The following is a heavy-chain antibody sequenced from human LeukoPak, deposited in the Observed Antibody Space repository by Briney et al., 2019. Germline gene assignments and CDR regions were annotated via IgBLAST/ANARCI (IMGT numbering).Heavy chain of an antibody. CDR3: ARGGLNYDILTGYYIDYYYMDV. V-gene: IGHV1-18*01. J-gene: IGHJ6*03. CDR1: GYTFTSYG. Sequence: ASVKVSCKASGYTFTSYGISWVRQAPGQGLEWMGWTSAYNGNTNYAQKLQGRVTMTTDTSTSTAYMELRSLRSDDTAVYYCARGGLNYDILTGYYIDYYYMDVWGKGTTVTVSS. D-gene: IGHD3-9*01. CDR2: TSAYNGNT.